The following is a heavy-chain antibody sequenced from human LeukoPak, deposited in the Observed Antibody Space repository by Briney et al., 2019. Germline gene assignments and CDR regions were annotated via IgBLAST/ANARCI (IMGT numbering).Heavy chain of an antibody. V-gene: IGHV3-23*01. CDR1: GFTFSSYW. Sequence: GGSLRLSCAASGFTFSSYWMGWVRQAPGKGLEWVSAISGSGGSTYYVDSVKGRFTISRDNSKNTLYLQMNSLRAEDTAIYYCAKDLDSSGNFWGTDAFDIWGQGTMVTVSS. D-gene: IGHD3-22*01. CDR3: AKDLDSSGNFWGTDAFDI. CDR2: ISGSGGST. J-gene: IGHJ3*02.